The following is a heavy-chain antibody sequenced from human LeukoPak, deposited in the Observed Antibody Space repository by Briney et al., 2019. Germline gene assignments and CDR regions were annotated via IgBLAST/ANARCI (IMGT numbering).Heavy chain of an antibody. J-gene: IGHJ3*02. CDR3: ATSLDSSGYFPLDI. D-gene: IGHD3-22*01. Sequence: SETLSLTCTVSGGSISSGGYYWSWIRQHPGKGLEWIGYIYYSGSTYYNPSLKSRVTISVDTSKNQFSLKLSSVTAADTAVYYCATSLDSSGYFPLDIWGQGTMVTVSS. CDR1: GGSISSGGYY. CDR2: IYYSGST. V-gene: IGHV4-31*03.